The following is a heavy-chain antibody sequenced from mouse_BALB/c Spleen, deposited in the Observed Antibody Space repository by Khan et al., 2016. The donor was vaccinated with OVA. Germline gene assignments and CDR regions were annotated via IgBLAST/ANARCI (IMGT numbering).Heavy chain of an antibody. CDR3: ARDGNYFYAMDY. CDR2: IDPANGNT. J-gene: IGHJ4*01. Sequence: VQLKESGAELVKPGAPVKLSCTASGFNIKDTYMHWVKQRPEQGLEWIGRIDPANGNTKYDPKFQGKATITADTSSNTAYLQLSSLTSEDTAVYYCARDGNYFYAMDYWGQGTSVTVSS. V-gene: IGHV14-3*02. D-gene: IGHD2-1*01. CDR1: GFNIKDTY.